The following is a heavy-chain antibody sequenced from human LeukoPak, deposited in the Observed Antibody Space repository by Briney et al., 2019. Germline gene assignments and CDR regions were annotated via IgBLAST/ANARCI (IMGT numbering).Heavy chain of an antibody. V-gene: IGHV4-34*01. Sequence: PSETLSLTCAVYGGSFSGYYWSWIRQPPGKGLEWIGEINHSGSTNYNPSLKSRVTISVDTSKNQFSLKLSSVTAADTAVYYCASDTGGGVPFSSGWPAVPYYYYMDVWGKGTTVTVSS. J-gene: IGHJ6*03. CDR1: GGSFSGYY. D-gene: IGHD6-19*01. CDR2: INHSGST. CDR3: ASDTGGGVPFSSGWPAVPYYYYMDV.